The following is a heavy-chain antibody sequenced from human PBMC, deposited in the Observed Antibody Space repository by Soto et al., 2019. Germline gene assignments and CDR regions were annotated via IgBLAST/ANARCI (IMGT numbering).Heavy chain of an antibody. D-gene: IGHD6-19*01. CDR3: AKGGDSSGWFYYYYYYGMDV. CDR1: GFTFSSYA. V-gene: IGHV3-23*01. CDR2: ISGSGGST. Sequence: GGSLRLSCAASGFTFSSYAMSWVRQAPGKGLEWVSAISGSGGSTYYADSVKGRFTISRDNSKNTLYLQMNSLRAEDTAVYYCAKGGDSSGWFYYYYYYGMDVWGQGTTVTVSS. J-gene: IGHJ6*02.